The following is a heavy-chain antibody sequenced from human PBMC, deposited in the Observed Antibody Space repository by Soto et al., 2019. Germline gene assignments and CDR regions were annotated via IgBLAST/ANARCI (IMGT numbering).Heavy chain of an antibody. CDR1: GFTLSGYS. D-gene: IGHD3-16*01. V-gene: IGHV3-48*02. Sequence: PGGSLRLSCAASGFTLSGYSMNWVRQAPGKGLEWVSYISSSSTIYYADSVKGRFTISRDNAKNSLYLQMNSLRDEDTAVYYCAREGGRDYPRDYYYGMDVWGQGTTVTVSS. CDR2: ISSSSTI. CDR3: AREGGRDYPRDYYYGMDV. J-gene: IGHJ6*02.